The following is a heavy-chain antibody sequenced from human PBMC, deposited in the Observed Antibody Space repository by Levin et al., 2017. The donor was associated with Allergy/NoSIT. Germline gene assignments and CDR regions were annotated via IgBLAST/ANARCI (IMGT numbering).Heavy chain of an antibody. V-gene: IGHV1-18*01. D-gene: IGHD5-18*01. CDR2: ISPRSGKT. CDR1: GYTFTTYG. J-gene: IGHJ4*02. Sequence: GESLKISCKASGYTFTTYGISWVRQAPGQGLEWMGWISPRSGKTEFAEKLRGRVTMTTDTSTTTAYMELRSLRFDDTATYYCARDWDDTAKIIADYWGQGTLITVSS. CDR3: ARDWDDTAKIIADY.